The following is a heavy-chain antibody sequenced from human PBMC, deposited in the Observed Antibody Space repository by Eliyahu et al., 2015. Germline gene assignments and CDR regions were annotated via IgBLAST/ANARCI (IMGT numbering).Heavy chain of an antibody. CDR2: ISYDGSDK. CDR3: AKDMWQLPQYLCDY. V-gene: IGHV3-30*18. Sequence: QVQLVESGGGVVQPGRSLRLSXXXSGSMFSDYGMHWVRQAPDKGPEWVAVISYDGSDKYYADSVKGRFTISRDNSKSMMFLQMNNLRREDTAVYSCAKDMWQLPQYLCDYWGQGTLVTVSS. CDR1: GSMFSDYG. D-gene: IGHD5-24*01. J-gene: IGHJ4*02.